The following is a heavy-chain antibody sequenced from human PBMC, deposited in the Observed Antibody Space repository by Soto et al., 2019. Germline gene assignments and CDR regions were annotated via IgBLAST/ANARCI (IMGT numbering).Heavy chain of an antibody. V-gene: IGHV3-74*03. CDR3: VRDRPYNWFDP. CDR2: ISNDGSDT. Sequence: EVQVVESGGGLVQPGGSLRLSCAASGITFSNHWMHWVRQAPGKGPVWVSRISNDGSDTTYADSVKGRFTISRDNAKNTAYLQMNSLRAEDTAVYHSVRDRPYNWFDPWGQGTPLTVSS. J-gene: IGHJ5*02. CDR1: GITFSNHW.